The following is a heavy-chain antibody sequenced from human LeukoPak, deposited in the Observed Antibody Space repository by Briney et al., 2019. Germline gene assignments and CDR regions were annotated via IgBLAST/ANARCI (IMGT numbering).Heavy chain of an antibody. CDR1: GFTFSSYA. CDR3: AKPVSGSYSVSSFGFDY. Sequence: QAGGSLRLSCAASGFTFSSYAMSWVRQAPGKGLEWVSAISGSGGSTYYADSVKGRFTISRDNSKNTLYLQMNSLRAEDTAVYYCAKPVSGSYSVSSFGFDYWGQGTLVTVSS. V-gene: IGHV3-23*01. CDR2: ISGSGGST. J-gene: IGHJ4*02. D-gene: IGHD3-10*01.